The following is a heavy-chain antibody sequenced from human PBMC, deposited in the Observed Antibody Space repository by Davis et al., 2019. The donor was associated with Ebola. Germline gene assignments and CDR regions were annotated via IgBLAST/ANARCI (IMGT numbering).Heavy chain of an antibody. CDR3: ARVPLRFLEWSYLDY. V-gene: IGHV4-59*01. J-gene: IGHJ4*02. Sequence: SETLSLTCTVSGGSISSYYWSWIRQPPGKGLEWIGYIYYSGSTNYNPSLKRRVTISVDTSKNQFSLKLSSATAADTAVYYCARVPLRFLEWSYLDYWGQGTLVTASS. D-gene: IGHD3-3*01. CDR2: IYYSGST. CDR1: GGSISSYY.